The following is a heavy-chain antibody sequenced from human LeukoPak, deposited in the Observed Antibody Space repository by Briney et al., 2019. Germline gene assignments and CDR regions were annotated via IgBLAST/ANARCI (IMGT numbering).Heavy chain of an antibody. CDR2: ISAYNGNT. CDR3: ARDKIAAAGGWFDP. Sequence: ASVKVSCKASGYTFTSYGVSWVRQAPGQGLEWMGWISAYNGNTNYAQKLQGRVTMTTDTSTSTAYMELRSLRSDDTAVYYCARDKIAAAGGWFDPWGRGTLVTVSS. D-gene: IGHD6-13*01. CDR1: GYTFTSYG. J-gene: IGHJ5*02. V-gene: IGHV1-18*01.